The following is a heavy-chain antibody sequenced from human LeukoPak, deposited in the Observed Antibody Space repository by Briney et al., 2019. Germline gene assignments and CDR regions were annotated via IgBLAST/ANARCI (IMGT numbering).Heavy chain of an antibody. J-gene: IGHJ4*02. CDR3: ARGGTMFDF. CDR2: IYTSGSI. V-gene: IGHV4-4*07. CDR1: DGSIIDHY. D-gene: IGHD3-10*01. Sequence: SETLSLTCTVSDGSIIDHYWSWIRQSAGKGLEWIGRIYTSGSIDYNSSLKSRVTMSVDTSKNQFSLKLRSMTAADTAVYYCARGGTMFDFWGRGTLVTVSS.